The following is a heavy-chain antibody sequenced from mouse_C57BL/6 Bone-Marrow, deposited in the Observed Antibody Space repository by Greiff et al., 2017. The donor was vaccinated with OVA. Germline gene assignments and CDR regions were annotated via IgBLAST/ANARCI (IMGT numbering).Heavy chain of an antibody. D-gene: IGHD1-1*01. Sequence: VQLPHSVAALVRPGASVPFSFTASGFTFPITYLHWVTPRPDQCLAWIGRIDPANDNTKYAPKFQGKATMTADTSSNTAYLQLSSLSSEDTAVYCCARGNFGSSFYAMDYWGQGTSVTVSS. V-gene: IGHV14-3*01. J-gene: IGHJ4*01. CDR1: GFTFPITY. CDR3: ARGNFGSSFYAMDY. CDR2: IDPANDNT.